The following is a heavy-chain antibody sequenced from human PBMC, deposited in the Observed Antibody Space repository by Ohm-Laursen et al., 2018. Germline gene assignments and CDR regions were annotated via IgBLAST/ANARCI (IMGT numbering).Heavy chain of an antibody. CDR2: IYYSGST. Sequence: SEILSLTCAVSGGSVSSGSYYWSWIRQPPGKGLEWIGYIYYSGSTNYNPSLKSRVTISVDTSKNQFSLKLSSVTAADTAVYYCARDKYYYDSSGYYLGFDYWGQGTLVTVSS. CDR3: ARDKYYYDSSGYYLGFDY. J-gene: IGHJ4*02. V-gene: IGHV4-61*01. CDR1: GGSVSSGSYY. D-gene: IGHD3-22*01.